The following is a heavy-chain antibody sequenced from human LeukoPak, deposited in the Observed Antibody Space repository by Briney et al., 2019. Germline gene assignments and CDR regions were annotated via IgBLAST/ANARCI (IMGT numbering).Heavy chain of an antibody. CDR1: GFTFSSYE. CDR3: ARDYGGKGVDY. CDR2: ISSSGSTI. V-gene: IGHV3-48*03. J-gene: IGHJ4*02. D-gene: IGHD4-23*01. Sequence: GGSLRLSCAASGFTFSSYEMNWVCQAPGKGLEWVSYISSSGSTIYYADSVKGRFTISSDNAKNSLYLQMNSLRAEDTAVYYCARDYGGKGVDYWGQGTLVTVSS.